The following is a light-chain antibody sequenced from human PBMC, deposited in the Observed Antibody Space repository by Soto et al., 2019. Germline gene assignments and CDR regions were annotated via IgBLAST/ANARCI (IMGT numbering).Light chain of an antibody. V-gene: IGKV3-11*01. CDR2: DAS. CDR1: QSVSNY. CDR3: QQRSNWPPEIT. J-gene: IGKJ5*01. Sequence: EIVLTQSPATLSLSPGERATLSCRASQSVSNYLAWYQQKPGQAPRLLIYDASNRATGIPARFSGSGSGTDFTLTISSREPEDFAVYYCQQRSNWPPEITFGQGTRLEIK.